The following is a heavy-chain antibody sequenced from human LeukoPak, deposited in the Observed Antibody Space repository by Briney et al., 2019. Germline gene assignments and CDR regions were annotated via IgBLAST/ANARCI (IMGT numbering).Heavy chain of an antibody. V-gene: IGHV4-59*01. CDR1: GGSISSYY. J-gene: IGHJ4*02. CDR2: IYYSWST. Sequence: SETLSLTCTVSGGSISSYYWCWIRKPPGKGLELIGYIYYSWSTNYNPSLKSRVTISVDTSKNQFSLKLSSVTAADTAVYYCAGEARRGYSYGPFDYWGQGTLVTVSS. CDR3: AGEARRGYSYGPFDY. D-gene: IGHD5-18*01.